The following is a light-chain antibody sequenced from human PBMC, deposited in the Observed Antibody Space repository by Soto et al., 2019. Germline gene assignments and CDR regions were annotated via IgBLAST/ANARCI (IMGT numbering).Light chain of an antibody. J-gene: IGKJ5*01. V-gene: IGKV3-11*01. CDR2: DAS. Sequence: EIVLTQSPATLSLSPGERATLSCRASQSIGLAIAWYQHKPGQAPRLLIFDASQRATGIPARFRGSGSGTDFTLTISSLEPEDFAVYYCQQRKNWQVTFGQGTRLEIK. CDR1: QSIGLA. CDR3: QQRKNWQVT.